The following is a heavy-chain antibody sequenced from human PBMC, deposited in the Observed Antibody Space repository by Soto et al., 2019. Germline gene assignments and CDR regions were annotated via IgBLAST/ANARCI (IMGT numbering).Heavy chain of an antibody. CDR2: INDRGSI. D-gene: IGHD3-9*01. V-gene: IGHV4-34*01. J-gene: IGHJ2*01. CDR3: ARESHDILTGPPWVWYFDL. CDR1: GGSFSGYY. Sequence: QVQLQQWGAGPLRPLETLSLTCGVSGGSFSGYYWAWIRQSPGKGLEWIGEINDRGSINYNPSLKSRGSISANTWKNHYSLNLRSVTAADTAVYYCARESHDILTGPPWVWYFDLWGRGTLVTVSS.